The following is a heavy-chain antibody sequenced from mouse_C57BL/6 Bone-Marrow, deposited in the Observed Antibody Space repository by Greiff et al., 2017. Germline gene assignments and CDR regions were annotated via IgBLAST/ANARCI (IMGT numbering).Heavy chain of an antibody. V-gene: IGHV14-4*01. J-gene: IGHJ1*03. CDR1: GFNIKDDY. CDR2: IDPENGDT. CDR3: TNYYGSSWYFDV. D-gene: IGHD1-1*01. Sequence: EVQLQQSGAELVRPGASVKLSCTASGFNIKDDYMHWVKQRPEQGLEWIGWIDPENGDTEYASKFQGKATITADPSSNTAYLQLSSLTSEDTAVYYCTNYYGSSWYFDVWGTGTTVTVSS.